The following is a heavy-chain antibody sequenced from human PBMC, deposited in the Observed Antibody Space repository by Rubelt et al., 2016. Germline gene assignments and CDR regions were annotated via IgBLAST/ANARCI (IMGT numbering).Heavy chain of an antibody. CDR3: ARASGSYQANGWYFDL. D-gene: IGHD1-26*01. CDR1: GGSFSDYY. CDR2: LHPSGIT. V-gene: IGHV4-34*01. J-gene: IGHJ2*01. Sequence: QVQLQQWGAGLLKPSETLSLTCAVYGGSFSDYYWTWVRQPPGKGLEWIGHLHPSGITNYNPSLQSRVAISVDTSKNQFSLNLSSVTAADTAVFDCARASGSYQANGWYFDLWGRGALVTVSS.